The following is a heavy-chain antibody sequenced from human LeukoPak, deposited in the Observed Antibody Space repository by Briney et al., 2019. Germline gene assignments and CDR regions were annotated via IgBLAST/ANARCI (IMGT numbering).Heavy chain of an antibody. D-gene: IGHD5-12*01. CDR1: GYTFTGYY. CDR2: IIPILGIA. Sequence: ASVKVSCKASGYTFTGYYMHWVRQAPGQVLAWMGRIIPILGIANYAQKFQGRVTITADKSTSTAYMELSSLRSEDTAVYYCARVEMATLWHAFDIWGQGTMVTVSS. J-gene: IGHJ3*02. CDR3: ARVEMATLWHAFDI. V-gene: IGHV1-69*04.